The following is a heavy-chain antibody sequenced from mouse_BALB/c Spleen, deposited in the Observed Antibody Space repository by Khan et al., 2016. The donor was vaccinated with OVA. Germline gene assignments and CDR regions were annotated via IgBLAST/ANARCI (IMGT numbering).Heavy chain of an antibody. CDR3: SRGGYGTSFAF. V-gene: IGHV1-61*01. Sequence: QIQLVQSGAELVRPGASVKLSCKASGYTFTSYWMNWVKQRPGQGLEWIGMIDPSDSRTHYNQMFKDKATLTVDKSSSTAYMHLTSLTSEDSAIYCCSRGGYGTSFAFWGQGTLVTVSA. D-gene: IGHD2-10*02. CDR1: GYTFTSYW. J-gene: IGHJ3*01. CDR2: IDPSDSRT.